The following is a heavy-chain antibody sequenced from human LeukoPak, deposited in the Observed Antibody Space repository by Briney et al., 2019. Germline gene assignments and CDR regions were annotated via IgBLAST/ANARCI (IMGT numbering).Heavy chain of an antibody. D-gene: IGHD3-22*01. CDR3: ARVKGYDSSGYGAFDI. CDR1: GYTFTGYY. CDR2: INPNSGGT. Sequence: ASVKVSCKASGYTFTGYYMHWVRQAPGQGLEWMGWINPNSGGTNYAQKFQGRVTMTRDTSISTAYMELSRLRSDDTAVYYCARVKGYDSSGYGAFDIWGQGTMVTVSS. V-gene: IGHV1-2*02. J-gene: IGHJ3*02.